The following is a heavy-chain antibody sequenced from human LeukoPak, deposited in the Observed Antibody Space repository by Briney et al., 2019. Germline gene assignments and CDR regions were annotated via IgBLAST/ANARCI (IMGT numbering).Heavy chain of an antibody. CDR2: IYYSGST. V-gene: IGHV4-59*01. CDR1: GGSISSYY. Sequence: SETLSLTCTVSGGSISSYYWSWIRQPPGKGLEWIGYIYYSGSTNYNPSLKSRVTISVDTSKNQFSLKLSSVTAADTAVYYCARVGYCSSTSCAKNAFDIWGQGTMLTVSS. CDR3: ARVGYCSSTSCAKNAFDI. J-gene: IGHJ3*02. D-gene: IGHD2-2*01.